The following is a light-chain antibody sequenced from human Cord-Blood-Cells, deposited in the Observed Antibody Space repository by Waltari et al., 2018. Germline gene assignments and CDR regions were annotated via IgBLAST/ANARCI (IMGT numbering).Light chain of an antibody. CDR2: DAS. J-gene: IGKJ4*01. Sequence: EIVLTQSPATLSLSPGERPTLSCRASQSVSSYLAWYQQKPGQAPRLLIYDASNRATGIPARFSGSGSGTDFTLTISSLEPEDFAVYYCQQRSNWPRGLTFGGGTKVEIK. V-gene: IGKV3-11*01. CDR3: QQRSNWPRGLT. CDR1: QSVSSY.